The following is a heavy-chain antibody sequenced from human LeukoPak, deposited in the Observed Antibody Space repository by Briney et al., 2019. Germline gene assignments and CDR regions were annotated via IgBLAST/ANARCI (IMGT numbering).Heavy chain of an antibody. CDR1: GFTFSSYA. Sequence: GGSLRLSCSASGFTFSSYAMHWVRQAPGKGLEYVSAISSNGGSTYYADSVKGRFTISRDNSKNTLYLQMSSLRAEDTAVYYCLECAEICSYCSSTSCYKYGMDVWGQGTTVTVSS. CDR3: LECAEICSYCSSTSCYKYGMDV. J-gene: IGHJ6*02. CDR2: ISSNGGST. D-gene: IGHD2-2*01. V-gene: IGHV3-64D*09.